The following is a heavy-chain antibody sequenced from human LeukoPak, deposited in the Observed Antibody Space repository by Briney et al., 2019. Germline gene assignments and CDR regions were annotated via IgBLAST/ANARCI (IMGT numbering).Heavy chain of an antibody. J-gene: IGHJ4*02. V-gene: IGHV3-23*01. CDR3: VNLKGKGGIKDYFDY. D-gene: IGHD2-15*01. Sequence: GGSLRLSCAASGIAFTSNAMTWVPQAPGEGLEWISTISNGGGDTYYADSVKGRFTISRDNSRNTVYLQMNSLRAEDTAIYYCVNLKGKGGIKDYFDYWGQGTLVTVSS. CDR2: ISNGGGDT. CDR1: GIAFTSNA.